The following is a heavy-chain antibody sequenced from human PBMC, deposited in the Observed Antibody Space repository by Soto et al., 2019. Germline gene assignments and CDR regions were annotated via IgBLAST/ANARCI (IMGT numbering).Heavy chain of an antibody. Sequence: QVQLVQSGAEVKKPGSSVNVSCKTSGATFGNTAVTWVRQAPGQGLEWMGGIVPMFGTANYAQKFQGRVTLTADESTNTAYMELSSVRSDDTAVYYCARDGDPGYAFWSGPLGGGRFAPWGQGTLVTVSS. V-gene: IGHV1-69*12. D-gene: IGHD3-3*01. CDR3: ARDGDPGYAFWSGPLGGGRFAP. CDR2: IVPMFGTA. J-gene: IGHJ5*02. CDR1: GATFGNTA.